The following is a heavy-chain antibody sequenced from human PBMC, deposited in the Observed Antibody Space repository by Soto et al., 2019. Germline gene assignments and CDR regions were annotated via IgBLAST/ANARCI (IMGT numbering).Heavy chain of an antibody. V-gene: IGHV1-46*01. J-gene: IGHJ5*02. Sequence: ASVKVSCKASGYTLSDYYIQWVRQAPGQGLEWVAMINPGDGTTRYAQMFQGRVTLTRDTSTSTVYMEMSSLRSEDTALYYCARDRPHAWLDPWGQGTLVTVSS. CDR1: GYTLSDYY. CDR3: ARDRPHAWLDP. CDR2: INPGDGTT.